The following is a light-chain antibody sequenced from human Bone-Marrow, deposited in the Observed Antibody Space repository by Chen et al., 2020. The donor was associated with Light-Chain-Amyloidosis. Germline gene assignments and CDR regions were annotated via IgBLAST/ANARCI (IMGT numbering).Light chain of an antibody. CDR1: TSNIGSKV. CDR2: FNN. Sequence: QSVLTQSPSASGTPGQTVTISCSGSTSNIGSKVVNWYQQLPGTAPQLLIYFNNQRPSGVPDRFSGSKSGTSASLAISGLQSEDEADYYCTAWDDSLDGPVFGGETKLTVL. CDR3: TAWDDSLDGPV. J-gene: IGLJ3*02. V-gene: IGLV1-44*01.